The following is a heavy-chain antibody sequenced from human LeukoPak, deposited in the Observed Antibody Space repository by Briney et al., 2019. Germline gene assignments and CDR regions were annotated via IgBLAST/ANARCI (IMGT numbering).Heavy chain of an antibody. V-gene: IGHV3-9*01. CDR2: ISWNSGSI. J-gene: IGHJ4*02. D-gene: IGHD6-13*01. CDR3: AKDLSSWYDVDY. CDR1: GFTFDDYA. Sequence: GGSLRLSCAASGFTFDDYAMHWVRQAPGKGLEWVSGISWNSGSIGYADSVKGRFTISRDNSKNTLYLQMNSLRAEDTAVYYCAKDLSSWYDVDYWGQGTLVTVSS.